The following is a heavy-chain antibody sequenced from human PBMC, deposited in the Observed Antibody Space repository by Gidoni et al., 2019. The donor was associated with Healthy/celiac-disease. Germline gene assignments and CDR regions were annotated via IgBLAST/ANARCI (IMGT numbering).Heavy chain of an antibody. CDR3: ARGRLGELSLDNWYFDL. V-gene: IGHV6-1*01. D-gene: IGHD3-16*02. CDR1: GASASSTSAA. Sequence: QVQLQQSGPGLVKPSQTLPLIRAISGASASSTSAAGNWIRQSPSRGLEWLGRTYYRSKWYNDYAVSVKSRITINPDTSKNQFSLQLNSVTPEDTAVYYCARGRLGELSLDNWYFDLWGRGTLVTVSS. CDR2: TYYRSKWYN. J-gene: IGHJ2*01.